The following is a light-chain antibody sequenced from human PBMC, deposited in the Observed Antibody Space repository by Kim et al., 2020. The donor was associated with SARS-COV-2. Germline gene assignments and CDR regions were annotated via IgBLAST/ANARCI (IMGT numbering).Light chain of an antibody. Sequence: IVMTQSPATLSVSPGERATLSCRASQTVRTNLVWYQQKPGQAPRVLIDLASNRATGIPARFSGSGSGTDFTLTISSLQSDDVAVYYCQQRNAWPLTFGGGTKVDIK. J-gene: IGKJ4*01. V-gene: IGKV3-15*01. CDR3: QQRNAWPLT. CDR1: QTVRTN. CDR2: LAS.